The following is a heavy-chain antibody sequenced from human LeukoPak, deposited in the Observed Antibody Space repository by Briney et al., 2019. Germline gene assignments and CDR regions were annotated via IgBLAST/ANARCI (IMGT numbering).Heavy chain of an antibody. J-gene: IGHJ4*02. V-gene: IGHV4-59*12. CDR3: ARGRAAPLDY. D-gene: IGHD6-6*01. CDR1: GGSISSYY. Sequence: SETLSLTCTVSGGSISSYYWSWIRQPPGKGLEWIGYIYCSGSTNYNPSLKSRVTMSVDTSKNQFSLKLSSVTAADTAVYYCARGRAAPLDYWGQGTLVTVSS. CDR2: IYCSGST.